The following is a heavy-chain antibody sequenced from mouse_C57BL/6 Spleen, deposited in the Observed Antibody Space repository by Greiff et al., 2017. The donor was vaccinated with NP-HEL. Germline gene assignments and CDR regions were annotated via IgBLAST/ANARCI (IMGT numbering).Heavy chain of an antibody. V-gene: IGHV5-6*01. CDR3: ARQGGNSWFAY. CDR2: ISSGGSYT. D-gene: IGHD2-1*01. J-gene: IGHJ3*01. Sequence: EVHLVESGGDLVKPGGSLKLSCAASGFTFSSYGMSWVRQTPDKRLEWVATISSGGSYTYYPDSVKGRFTITRDNAKNTLYLQMSSLKSEDTAMYYCARQGGNSWFAYWGQGTLVTVSA. CDR1: GFTFSSYG.